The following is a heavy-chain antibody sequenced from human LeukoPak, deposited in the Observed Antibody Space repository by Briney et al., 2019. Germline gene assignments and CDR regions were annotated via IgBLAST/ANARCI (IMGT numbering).Heavy chain of an antibody. CDR3: ARDVEAGFDY. CDR1: GFTFRTYW. D-gene: IGHD6-19*01. CDR2: IKEDGSET. J-gene: IGHJ4*02. V-gene: IGHV3-7*01. Sequence: GGSLRLSCATSGFTFRTYWMTWVRRAPGKGPEWVAVIKEDGSETYYVDSVKGRFTVSRDNAKSSVYLQMDSLRDEDTAVYYCARDVEAGFDYWGQGTLVTVSP.